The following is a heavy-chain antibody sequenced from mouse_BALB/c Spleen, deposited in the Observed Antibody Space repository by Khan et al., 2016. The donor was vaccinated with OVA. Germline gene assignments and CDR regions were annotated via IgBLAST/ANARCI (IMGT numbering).Heavy chain of an antibody. D-gene: IGHD2-10*01. V-gene: IGHV2-6-1*01. J-gene: IGHJ4*01. CDR1: GFSLTNYG. CDR3: ARQPYYHYYILDY. CDR2: IWSDGSI. Sequence: VELVESGPGLVAPSQSLSITCTISGFSLTNYGIHWVRQPPGKGLEWLVVIWSDGSITYSSVLKSRLSISKDNSKSQVFLKMNSLQTDDTAMDYCARQPYYHYYILDYGGQGTSGTVSS.